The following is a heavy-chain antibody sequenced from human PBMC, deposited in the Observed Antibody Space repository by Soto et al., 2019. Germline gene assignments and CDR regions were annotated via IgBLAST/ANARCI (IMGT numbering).Heavy chain of an antibody. V-gene: IGHV3-21*01. CDR1: GFTFSSYS. J-gene: IGHJ6*03. CDR2: ISSSSSYI. Sequence: GGSLRLSCAASGFTFSSYSMNWVRQAPGKGLEWVSSISSSSSYINYADSVKGRFTISRDNAKNALYLQMNSLRAEDTAVYYCAREVDGSGGANYYYYMDVWGKGTTVTVSS. CDR3: AREVDGSGGANYYYYMDV. D-gene: IGHD3-10*01.